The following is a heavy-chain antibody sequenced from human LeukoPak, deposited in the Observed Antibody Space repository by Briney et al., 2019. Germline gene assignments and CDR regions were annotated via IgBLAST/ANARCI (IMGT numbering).Heavy chain of an antibody. D-gene: IGHD6-19*01. CDR2: INHSGST. Sequence: MPSETLSLTCAVYGGSFSGYYWSWIRQPPGKGLEWIGEINHSGSTSYNPSLKSRVTISVDTSKNQFSLKLSSVTAADTAVYYCARADRAIAVAGTHFDYWGQGTLVTVSS. J-gene: IGHJ4*02. CDR1: GGSFSGYY. CDR3: ARADRAIAVAGTHFDY. V-gene: IGHV4-34*01.